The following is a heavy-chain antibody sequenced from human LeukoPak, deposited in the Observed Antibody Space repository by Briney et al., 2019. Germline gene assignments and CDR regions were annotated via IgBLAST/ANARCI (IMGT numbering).Heavy chain of an antibody. CDR2: IYSASST. D-gene: IGHD3-22*01. V-gene: IGHV3-66*02. CDR3: ARLYDSSAYGAFDI. Sequence: GGSLRLSCAASGFSVSSSYMGWVRQAAGKGLEWVSVIYSASSTYYPDSVKGRFTISRDNSQNMLYLQMDSLRAEDTAVYYCARLYDSSAYGAFDIWGQGTMVTVSS. J-gene: IGHJ3*02. CDR1: GFSVSSSY.